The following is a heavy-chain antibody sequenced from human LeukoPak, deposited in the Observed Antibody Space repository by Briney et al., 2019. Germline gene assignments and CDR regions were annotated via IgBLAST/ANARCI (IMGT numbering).Heavy chain of an antibody. CDR3: TTGRLGIGDYFDY. CDR2: IKSKTDGGTT. Sequence: GGSLRLSCAASGFTFSNAWMSWVRQAPGKGLEWVGRIKSKTDGGTTDYAAPVKGRFTISRDDSKNTLYLQMNSLKTEDTAVYYCTTGRLGIGDYFDYWGQGTLATVSS. J-gene: IGHJ4*02. CDR1: GFTFSNAW. V-gene: IGHV3-15*01. D-gene: IGHD7-27*01.